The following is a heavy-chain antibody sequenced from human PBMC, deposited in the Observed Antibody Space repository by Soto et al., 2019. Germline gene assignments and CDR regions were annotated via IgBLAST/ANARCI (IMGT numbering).Heavy chain of an antibody. CDR3: EIDVGWNSYGYNYYYGMDV. V-gene: IGHV4-31*03. CDR1: GGSISSGGYY. Sequence: QVQLQESGPGLVKPSQTLSLTCTVSGGSISSGGYYWSWIRQHPGKGLEWIGYIYYSGSTYYNPSLKSRVTTSVDTSKNQFSLKLSSVTAADTAVYYCEIDVGWNSYGYNYYYGMDVWGQGTTVIVSS. CDR2: IYYSGST. J-gene: IGHJ6*02. D-gene: IGHD5-18*01.